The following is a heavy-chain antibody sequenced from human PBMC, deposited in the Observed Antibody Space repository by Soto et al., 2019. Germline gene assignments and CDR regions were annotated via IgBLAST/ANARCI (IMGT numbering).Heavy chain of an antibody. CDR1: GFLLSDYV. V-gene: IGHV3-30*03. CDR2: ISYDGSDK. Sequence: QVQLVESGGGVVQPGRSLRLSCLASGFLLSDYVMHWVRQAPGKGLEWVALISYDGSDKYNPDSVKGRFTISREISTNTLYLQKDSLRTEDTAVFHCASSPGFLPPPEYYRSGMDVWGQGTPVTVSS. J-gene: IGHJ6*02. D-gene: IGHD3-10*01. CDR3: ASSPGFLPPPEYYRSGMDV.